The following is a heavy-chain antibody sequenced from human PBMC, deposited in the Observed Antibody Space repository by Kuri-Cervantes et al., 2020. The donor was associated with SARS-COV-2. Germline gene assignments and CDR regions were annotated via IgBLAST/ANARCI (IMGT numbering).Heavy chain of an antibody. Sequence: SETLSLTCNVSGGSISSTSSYWGWVRQPPGKGLEWIATIFYSGSIYYNPSLRGRVTISVDTSNNQFSLKVTSVTAADTAVYYCVTSLPRSGWDGEDAFDIWGQGTMVTVSS. CDR1: GGSISSTSSY. D-gene: IGHD6-19*01. J-gene: IGHJ3*02. V-gene: IGHV4-39*01. CDR2: IFYSGSI. CDR3: VTSLPRSGWDGEDAFDI.